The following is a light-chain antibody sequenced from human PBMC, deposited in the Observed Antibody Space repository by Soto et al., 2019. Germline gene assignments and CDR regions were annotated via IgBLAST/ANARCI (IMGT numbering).Light chain of an antibody. CDR2: KAS. V-gene: IGKV1-5*03. Sequence: DIQMTQSPSTLSASVGDRVTITCRASQSISSWLAWYQQKPGKAPKLLIYKASSLESGVPSRFSGSGSGTEFTLTISSLQPHAFATYYCQQSNSYPMYTFGQGTKVHIK. CDR1: QSISSW. J-gene: IGKJ2*01. CDR3: QQSNSYPMYT.